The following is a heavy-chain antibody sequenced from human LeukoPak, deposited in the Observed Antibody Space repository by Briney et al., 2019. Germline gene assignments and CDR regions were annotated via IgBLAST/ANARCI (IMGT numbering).Heavy chain of an antibody. J-gene: IGHJ4*02. CDR3: ARDYVRGVIRRTLYSN. V-gene: IGHV3-21*04. Sequence: KAGGSLRLSCAASGFTFSSYSMNWVRQAPGKGLEWVSSISSSSSYIYYADSVKGRFTISRDNAKNSLYLQMNSLRAEDTAVYYCARDYVRGVIRRTLYSNWGQGTLVTVSS. CDR1: GFTFSSYS. D-gene: IGHD3-10*02. CDR2: ISSSSSYI.